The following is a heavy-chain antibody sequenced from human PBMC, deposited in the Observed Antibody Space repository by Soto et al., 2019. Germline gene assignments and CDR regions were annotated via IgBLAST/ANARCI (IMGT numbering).Heavy chain of an antibody. CDR2: IYYSVST. CDR3: ARVTGYSYGPLQY. D-gene: IGHD5-18*01. J-gene: IGHJ4*02. V-gene: IGHV4-59*01. CDR1: GGSISSYY. Sequence: SETLSLTCTVSGGSISSYYWSWIRQPPGKGLEWIGYIYYSVSTNYNPSLKSRVTISVDTSKNQFSLKLSSVTAADTAVYYCARVTGYSYGPLQYWGQGTLVTVSS.